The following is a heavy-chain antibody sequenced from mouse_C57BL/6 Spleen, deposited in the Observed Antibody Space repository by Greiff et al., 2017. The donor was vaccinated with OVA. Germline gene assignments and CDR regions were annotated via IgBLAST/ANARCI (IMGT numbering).Heavy chain of an antibody. CDR2: INPNNGGT. Sequence: EVQLQQSGPELVKPGASVKISCKASGYTFTDYYMNWVKQSHGKSLEWIGDINPNNGGTSYNQKFKGKATLTVDKSSSTAYMELRSLTSEDSAVYYCARRRDWSYAMDYWGQGTSVTVSS. CDR3: ARRRDWSYAMDY. J-gene: IGHJ4*01. V-gene: IGHV1-26*01. D-gene: IGHD3-3*01. CDR1: GYTFTDYY.